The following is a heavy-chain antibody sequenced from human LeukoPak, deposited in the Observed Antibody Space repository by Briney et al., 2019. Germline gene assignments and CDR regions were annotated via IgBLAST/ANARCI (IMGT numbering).Heavy chain of an antibody. V-gene: IGHV3-11*01. J-gene: IGHJ4*02. CDR1: GFTFSDYY. CDR3: AKDGQRDIVATMRYFDY. CDR2: ISSSGSTI. Sequence: GGSLRLSCAASGFTFSDYYMSWIRQAPGKGLEWVSYISSSGSTIYYADSVKGRFTISRDNSKNSLYLQMNSLRPEDTALYYCAKDGQRDIVATMRYFDYWGQGTLVTVSS. D-gene: IGHD5-12*01.